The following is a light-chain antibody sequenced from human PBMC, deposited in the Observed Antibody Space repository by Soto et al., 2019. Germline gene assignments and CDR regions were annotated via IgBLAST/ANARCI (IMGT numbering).Light chain of an antibody. CDR1: QSVSSY. Sequence: EIVFTQSPATLPLSPGERATLSCRASQSVSSYLAWYQQKPGQAPRLLIYDASHRATGIPARFSGSGSGTDFTLTISSLEPEDFAVYYCQQRGNWPWTFGQGTKVDIK. V-gene: IGKV3-11*01. CDR2: DAS. J-gene: IGKJ1*01. CDR3: QQRGNWPWT.